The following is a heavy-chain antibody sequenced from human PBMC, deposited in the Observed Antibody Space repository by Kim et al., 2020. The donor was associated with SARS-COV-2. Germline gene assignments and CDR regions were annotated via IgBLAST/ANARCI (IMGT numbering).Heavy chain of an antibody. CDR3: ARGGKQQLAALGY. Sequence: YAVAVKSRITSNPDTSKNQFSLQLNSVTPEDTAVYYCARGGKQQLAALGYWGQGTLVTVSS. D-gene: IGHD6-13*01. V-gene: IGHV6-1*01. J-gene: IGHJ4*02.